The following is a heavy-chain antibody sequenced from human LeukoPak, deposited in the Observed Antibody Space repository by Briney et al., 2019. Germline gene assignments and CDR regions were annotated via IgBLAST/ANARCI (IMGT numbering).Heavy chain of an antibody. CDR3: ARGAPIRVAVAATFDP. J-gene: IGHJ5*02. V-gene: IGHV1-3*01. CDR1: FTSYA. Sequence: ASVKVSCKASFTSYAMHWVRQAPGQRLEWMGWINAGNGNTKYSQKFQGRVTITRDTSASTAYMELSSLRSEDTAVYYCARGAPIRVAVAATFDPWGQGTLVTVPS. CDR2: INAGNGNT. D-gene: IGHD6-19*01.